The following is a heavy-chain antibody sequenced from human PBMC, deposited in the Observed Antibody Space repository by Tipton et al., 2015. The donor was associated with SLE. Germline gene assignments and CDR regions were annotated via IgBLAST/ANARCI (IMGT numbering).Heavy chain of an antibody. V-gene: IGHV3-23*01. CDR2: ISGTGGRT. J-gene: IGHJ4*02. CDR1: GFRFSSHD. CDR3: AKEAPSGEWLVQGYFDY. D-gene: IGHD6-19*01. Sequence: SLRLSCAASGFRFSSHDMSWVRQAPGKGLEWVSSISGTGGRTDYGDSVEGRFTISRDNSKNTLYLQMNSLRAEDTAVYYCAKEAPSGEWLVQGYFDYWGQGTLVTVSS.